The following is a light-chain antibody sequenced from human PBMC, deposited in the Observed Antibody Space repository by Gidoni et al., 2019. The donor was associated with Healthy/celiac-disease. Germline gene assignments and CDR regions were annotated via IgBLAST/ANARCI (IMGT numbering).Light chain of an antibody. CDR2: RDS. V-gene: IGLV3-9*01. CDR1: NIGSKN. CDR3: QVWDSSTAWV. J-gene: IGLJ2*01. Sequence: SYELTQPLSVSVALGQTARITCGGNNIGSKNVHWYQQKPSQAPVLVIYRDSNRPSGIPEQFSGSNSGNTATLTISRAQAGDEADYYCQVWDSSTAWVFGGGTKLTVL.